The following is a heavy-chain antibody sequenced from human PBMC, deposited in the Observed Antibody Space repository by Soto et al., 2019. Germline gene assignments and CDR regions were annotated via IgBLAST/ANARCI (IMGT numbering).Heavy chain of an antibody. Sequence: QVQLVQSGAEEKKPGASVKVSCKASGYTFTNYAIHWVRQAPGQRLEWMGWINAGNGNTKYSEKFQGRVTITRDTFASTAYMEVSSLRSEDTAVYYCAGGFPLWFDPWGQGTLVTVSS. V-gene: IGHV1-3*05. CDR2: INAGNGNT. CDR1: GYTFTNYA. CDR3: AGGFPLWFDP. J-gene: IGHJ5*02. D-gene: IGHD3-3*01.